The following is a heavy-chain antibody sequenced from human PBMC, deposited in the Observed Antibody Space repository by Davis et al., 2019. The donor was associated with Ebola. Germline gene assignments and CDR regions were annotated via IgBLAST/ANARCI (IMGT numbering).Heavy chain of an antibody. Sequence: PSETLSLTCNVSGDSMNNYFWSWIQQTPGREPEWLGYFSYTGTTRYKPSLTSRLTVSGDMSNKQFSLRLTSVTAADTAVYYCGRGRHNWNTLDLWGPGTLVTV. CDR1: GDSMNNYF. CDR3: GRGRHNWNTLDL. J-gene: IGHJ5*02. CDR2: FSYTGTT. D-gene: IGHD1/OR15-1a*01. V-gene: IGHV4-59*01.